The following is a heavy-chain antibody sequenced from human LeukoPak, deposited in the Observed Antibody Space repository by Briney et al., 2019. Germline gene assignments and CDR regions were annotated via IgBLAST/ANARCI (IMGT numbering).Heavy chain of an antibody. Sequence: GGSLRLSCAASGFTFSSYSMNWVRQAPGRGLEWVSSISSSSSYIYYADSVKGRFTISRDNAKNSLYLQMNSLRAEDTAVYYCARTGDCSSTSCEFDYWGQGTLVTVSS. CDR1: GFTFSSYS. CDR3: ARTGDCSSTSCEFDY. D-gene: IGHD2-2*01. V-gene: IGHV3-21*01. J-gene: IGHJ4*02. CDR2: ISSSSSYI.